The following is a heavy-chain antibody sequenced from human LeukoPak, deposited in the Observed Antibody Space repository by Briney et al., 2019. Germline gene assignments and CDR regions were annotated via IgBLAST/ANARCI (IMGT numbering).Heavy chain of an antibody. CDR2: IKKKTDGGTT. J-gene: IGHJ4*02. Sequence: GGSLRLSCVPSGFTFSNGWMSWVRQAPGKGLEWVGRIKKKTDGGTTDYAAPVKGRFTISRDDSKNTLYLQMNSLKTEDTAVYYCTTEYYYDSSGLIDYWGQGTLVTVSS. CDR3: TTEYYYDSSGLIDY. CDR1: GFTFSNGW. D-gene: IGHD3-22*01. V-gene: IGHV3-15*01.